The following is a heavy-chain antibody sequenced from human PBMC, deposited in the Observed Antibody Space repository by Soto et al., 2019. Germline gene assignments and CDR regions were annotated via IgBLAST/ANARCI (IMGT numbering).Heavy chain of an antibody. J-gene: IGHJ4*02. CDR2: ISGSGGST. CDR1: GFTFSSYG. CDR3: AKDPVLRYFDWSNRPFDY. V-gene: IGHV3-23*01. D-gene: IGHD3-9*01. Sequence: PGGSLRLSCAASGFTFSSYGMSWVRQAPGKGLEWVSAISGSGGSTYYADSVKGRFTISRDNSKNTLYLQMNSLRAEDTAVYYCAKDPVLRYFDWSNRPFDYWGQGTLVTVSS.